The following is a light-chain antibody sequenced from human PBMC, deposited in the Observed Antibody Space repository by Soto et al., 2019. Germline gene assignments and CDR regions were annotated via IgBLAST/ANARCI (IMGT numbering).Light chain of an antibody. CDR2: AAS. CDR3: QQSYSTPWA. Sequence: DIQMTQSPSSLSASVGDRVTITCRASQRISTYLNWYQHKPGKAPKLLIYAASSLQSGVPSRFSGSGVGTEFTLTISSLQPEDFAAYYCQQSYSTPWAFGQGTKVEIK. V-gene: IGKV1-39*01. CDR1: QRISTY. J-gene: IGKJ1*01.